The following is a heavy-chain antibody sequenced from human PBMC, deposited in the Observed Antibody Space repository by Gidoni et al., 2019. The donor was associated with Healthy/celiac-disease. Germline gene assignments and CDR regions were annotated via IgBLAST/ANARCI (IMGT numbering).Heavy chain of an antibody. J-gene: IGHJ4*02. CDR2: INHSGST. CDR3: ARAAVAGTTVFGY. CDR1: GGSFSGYY. Sequence: QVQLQQWGAGLLKPSETLSLTCAVYGGSFSGYYWSWIRQPPGKGLEWIGEINHSGSTNYNPSLKSRVTISVDTSKNQFSLKLSSVTAADTAVYYCARAAVAGTTVFGYWGQGTLVTVSS. D-gene: IGHD6-19*01. V-gene: IGHV4-34*01.